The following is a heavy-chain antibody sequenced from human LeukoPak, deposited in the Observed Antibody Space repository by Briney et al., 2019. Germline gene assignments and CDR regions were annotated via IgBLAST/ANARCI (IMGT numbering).Heavy chain of an antibody. Sequence: GGSLRLSCAASGFTFNNAWMSWVRQAPGKGLEWVGRIKSKTDGGTTDYAAPVKGRFTISRDDSKNTLFLQMNNLKTEDTAVFYCTTEGIFTMVRGVITVFDYWGQGTLVTVSS. V-gene: IGHV3-15*01. CDR1: GFTFNNAW. CDR3: TTEGIFTMVRGVITVFDY. D-gene: IGHD3-10*01. J-gene: IGHJ4*02. CDR2: IKSKTDGGTT.